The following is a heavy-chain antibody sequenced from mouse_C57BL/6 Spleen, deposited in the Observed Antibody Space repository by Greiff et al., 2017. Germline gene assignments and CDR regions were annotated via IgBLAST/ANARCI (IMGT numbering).Heavy chain of an antibody. CDR1: GFTFSSYG. CDR2: ISSGGSYT. V-gene: IGHV5-6*02. J-gene: IGHJ4*01. Sequence: DVMLVESGGDLVKPGGSLKLSCAASGFTFSSYGMSWVSQTPDKRLEWVATISSGGSYTYYPDSVKGRFTISRDNAQNTLYLQMSSLKSEDTAMYHCARKVDDGYEGAMDYWGQGTSVTVSS. D-gene: IGHD2-3*01. CDR3: ARKVDDGYEGAMDY.